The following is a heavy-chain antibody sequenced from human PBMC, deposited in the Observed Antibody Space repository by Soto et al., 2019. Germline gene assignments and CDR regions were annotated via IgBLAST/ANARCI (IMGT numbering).Heavy chain of an antibody. CDR1: GYSISSGYY. J-gene: IGHJ4*02. Sequence: SETLSLTCTVSGYSISSGYYWGWIRQPPGKGLEWIGSIYHSGSTYYNPPLKSRVTISVDTSKNQFSLKLSSVTAADTAVYYCAKDRFSYSSSWYDYWGQGTLVTVSS. CDR3: AKDRFSYSSSWYDY. CDR2: IYHSGST. V-gene: IGHV4-38-2*02. D-gene: IGHD6-13*01.